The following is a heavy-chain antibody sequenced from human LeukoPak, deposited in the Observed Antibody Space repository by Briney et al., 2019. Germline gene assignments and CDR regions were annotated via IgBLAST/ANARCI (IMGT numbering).Heavy chain of an antibody. CDR3: ALRVDYYYYYGMDV. J-gene: IGHJ6*02. CDR1: GYTFTSFD. CDR2: MNPNSGNT. V-gene: IGHV1-8*01. Sequence: GASVKVSCKASGYTFTSFDINWVRQATGQGLKWMGWMNPNSGNTGYAQKFQGRVTMTRNTSISTAYMELSSLRSEDTAVYYCALRVDYYYYYGMDVWGQGTTVTVSS.